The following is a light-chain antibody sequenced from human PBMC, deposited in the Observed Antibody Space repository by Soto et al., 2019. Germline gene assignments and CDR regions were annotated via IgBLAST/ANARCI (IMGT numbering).Light chain of an antibody. CDR1: QSISSY. V-gene: IGKV1-39*01. CDR3: QQTYSAPLT. Sequence: DIQMTLSPSSVPASVGDRVTITCRAGQSISSYLDWYQHKPGKAPKLLIYGASSFQSGVPSRFSGSESGTDFTLTISSLQPEDFATYYCQQTYSAPLTFGRGTKVDIK. J-gene: IGKJ4*01. CDR2: GAS.